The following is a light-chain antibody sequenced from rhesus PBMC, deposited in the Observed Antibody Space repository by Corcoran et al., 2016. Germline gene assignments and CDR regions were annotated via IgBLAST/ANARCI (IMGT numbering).Light chain of an antibody. CDR1: QGISSY. Sequence: DIQMTQSPSSVSASVGDRVTITCRASQGISSYLAWYQQKPGKAPKLLIYYAATLQSGVPSRFSGSGSGTEFTLTISSLQPEDFATYYCQQYNSLPYSFCQGTKVEIK. CDR3: QQYNSLPYS. V-gene: IGKV1-25*01. CDR2: YAA. J-gene: IGKJ2*01.